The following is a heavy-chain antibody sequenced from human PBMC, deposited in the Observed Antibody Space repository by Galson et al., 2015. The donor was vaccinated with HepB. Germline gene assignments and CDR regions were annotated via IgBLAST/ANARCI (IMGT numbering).Heavy chain of an antibody. CDR2: INWSSDTI. D-gene: IGHD6-19*01. V-gene: IGHV3-9*01. CDR1: GFTFDDYT. J-gene: IGHJ4*02. Sequence: SLRLSCAASGFTFDDYTMHWVRQSPGKGLEGVSGINWSSDTIDYADSVKGRFTISRDNAKTSLYLQMNSLRAEDTAFYYCVKDISQWLVDSKGFWGQGTLVTVSS. CDR3: VKDISQWLVDSKGF.